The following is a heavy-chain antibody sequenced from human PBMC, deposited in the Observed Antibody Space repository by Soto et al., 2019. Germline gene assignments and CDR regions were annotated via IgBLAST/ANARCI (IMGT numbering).Heavy chain of an antibody. CDR1: GFTFSSYA. J-gene: IGHJ3*02. V-gene: IGHV3-23*01. CDR2: ISGSGGST. Sequence: EVQLLESGGGLVQPGGSLRLSCAASGFTFSSYAMSWVRQAPGKGLEWVSAISGSGGSTYYADSVKGRFTISRDNSKNTLCLQMNSLRAEDTAVYYCAKDHGFHMGSGYSDAFDIWGQGTMVTVSS. D-gene: IGHD5-12*01. CDR3: AKDHGFHMGSGYSDAFDI.